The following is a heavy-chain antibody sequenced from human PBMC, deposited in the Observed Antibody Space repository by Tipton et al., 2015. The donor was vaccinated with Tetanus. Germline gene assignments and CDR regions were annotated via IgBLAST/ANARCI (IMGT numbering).Heavy chain of an antibody. J-gene: IGHJ4*02. D-gene: IGHD6-13*01. CDR1: GGSISSYY. CDR3: ARGGIAAAGGGLDY. Sequence: TLSLTCTVSGGSISSYYWTWIRQPPGRGLEWIAYVHYSGSTNYSPSLRSRVTLSVDTSKNQFSLKLSSVTAADTAVYYCARGGIAAAGGGLDYWGQGTLVTVSS. V-gene: IGHV4-59*01. CDR2: VHYSGST.